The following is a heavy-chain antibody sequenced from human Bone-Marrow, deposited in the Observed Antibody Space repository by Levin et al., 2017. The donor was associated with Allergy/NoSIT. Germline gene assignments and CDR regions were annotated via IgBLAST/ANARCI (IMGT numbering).Heavy chain of an antibody. CDR1: GFTFSSYA. CDR2: ISYDGSNK. CDR3: ARVAVAVETDY. J-gene: IGHJ4*02. Sequence: GESLKISCAASGFTFSSYAMHWVRQAPGKGLEWVAVISYDGSNKYYADSVKGRFTISRDNSKNTLYLQMNSLRAEDTAVYYCARVAVAVETDYWGQGTLVTVSS. V-gene: IGHV3-30-3*01. D-gene: IGHD6-19*01.